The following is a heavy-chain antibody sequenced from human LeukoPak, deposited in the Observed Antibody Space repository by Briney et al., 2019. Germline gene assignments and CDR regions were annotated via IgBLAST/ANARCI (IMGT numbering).Heavy chain of an antibody. CDR2: TDGSGGSA. V-gene: IGHV3-23*01. CDR3: AKDRPHPSAEPTNFDY. D-gene: IGHD1-14*01. Sequence: GGSLRLSCAGSGFTFSSYAMSWVRQAPGKGREWVSATDGSGGSAYYADSVRGRFTISRDNSKNTLYLQMNSLRVEDTAVYYCAKDRPHPSAEPTNFDYWGQGTLVTVSS. CDR1: GFTFSSYA. J-gene: IGHJ4*02.